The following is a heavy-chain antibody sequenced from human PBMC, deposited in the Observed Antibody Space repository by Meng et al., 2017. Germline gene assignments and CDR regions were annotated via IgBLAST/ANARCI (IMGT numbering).Heavy chain of an antibody. Sequence: ASVKVSCKASGYTFTSDGISWVRQAPGQGLEWMGWISAYNGNTNYAQKLQGRVTMTTDTYTSTAYMELRSLRSDDTAVYYCARDLIVVVPAAIYSVSPDFDPWGQGTLVTVSS. D-gene: IGHD2-2*01. J-gene: IGHJ5*02. CDR3: ARDLIVVVPAAIYSVSPDFDP. V-gene: IGHV1-18*01. CDR2: ISAYNGNT. CDR1: GYTFTSDG.